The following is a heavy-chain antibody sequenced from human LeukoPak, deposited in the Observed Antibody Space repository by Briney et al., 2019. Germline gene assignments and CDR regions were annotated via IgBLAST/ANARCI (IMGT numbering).Heavy chain of an antibody. CDR1: GFTFSSYG. Sequence: QPGGSLRLSCAASGFTFSSYGMHWVRQAPGKGLEWVAFIRYDGSNKYYADSVKGRFTISRDNSKNTLYLQMNSLRAEDTAVYYCAKSPGRSCISTSCKGHWGQGTLVTVSS. CDR2: IRYDGSNK. D-gene: IGHD2-2*01. J-gene: IGHJ4*02. V-gene: IGHV3-30*02. CDR3: AKSPGRSCISTSCKGH.